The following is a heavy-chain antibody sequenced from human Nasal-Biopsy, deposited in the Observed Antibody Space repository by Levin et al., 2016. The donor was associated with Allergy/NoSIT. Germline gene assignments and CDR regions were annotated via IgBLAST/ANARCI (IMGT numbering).Heavy chain of an antibody. V-gene: IGHV3-11*01. D-gene: IGHD5-18*01. CDR1: GFDFYDHY. Sequence: GESLKISCAASGFDFYDHYMTWIRQAPGKGLEWIAYITSTDTITYYADTVKGRFTISRDNAKNSVYLQMNSLRDEDTAVYYCARSGYIYGYRDWFDSWGQGTLVTVSP. CDR3: ARSGYIYGYRDWFDS. J-gene: IGHJ5*01. CDR2: ITSTDTIT.